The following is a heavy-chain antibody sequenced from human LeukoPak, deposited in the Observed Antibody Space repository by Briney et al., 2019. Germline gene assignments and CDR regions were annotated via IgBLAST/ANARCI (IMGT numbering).Heavy chain of an antibody. CDR1: GGSTSSSSYY. J-gene: IGHJ4*02. D-gene: IGHD6-19*01. V-gene: IGHV4-39*01. CDR3: ASSYQWLDSFDY. Sequence: PSETLSLTCTVSGGSTSSSSYYWGWIRQPPGKGLEWIGSIYYSGSTYYNPSLKSRVTISVDTSKNQFSLKLSSVTAADTAVYYCASSYQWLDSFDYWGQGTQVTVSS. CDR2: IYYSGST.